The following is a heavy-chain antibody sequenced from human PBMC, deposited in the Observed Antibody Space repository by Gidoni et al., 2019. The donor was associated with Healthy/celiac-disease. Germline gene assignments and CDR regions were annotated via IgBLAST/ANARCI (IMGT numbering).Heavy chain of an antibody. CDR2: INPNSGGT. J-gene: IGHJ4*02. CDR3: ARGAPLLWFGELSYYYFDY. V-gene: IGHV1-2*04. CDR1: GYTFTGYY. D-gene: IGHD3-10*01. Sequence: QVQLVQSGAEVKKPGASVKVSCKASGYTFTGYYMHWVRQAPGQGLEWMGWINPNSGGTNYAQKFQGWVTMTRDTSISTAYMELSRLRSDDTAVYYCARGAPLLWFGELSYYYFDYWGQGTLVTVSS.